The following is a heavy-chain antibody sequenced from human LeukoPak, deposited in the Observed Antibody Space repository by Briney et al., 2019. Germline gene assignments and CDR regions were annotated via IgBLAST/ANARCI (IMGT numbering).Heavy chain of an antibody. J-gene: IGHJ4*02. CDR3: ARDGVSKFDY. Sequence: GASVKVSCKASGYTFTGYYMHWVRQATGQGLEWMGWMNPNSGNTGYAQKFQGRVTMTRNTSISTAYMELSSLRSEDTAVYYCARDGVSKFDYWGQGTLVTVSS. V-gene: IGHV1-8*02. CDR1: GYTFTGYY. D-gene: IGHD3-3*01. CDR2: MNPNSGNT.